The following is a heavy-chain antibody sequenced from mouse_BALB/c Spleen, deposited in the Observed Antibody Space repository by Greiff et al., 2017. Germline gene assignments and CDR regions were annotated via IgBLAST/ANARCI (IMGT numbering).Heavy chain of an antibody. Sequence: VQLVESGPGLVAPSQSLSITCTVSGFSLTSYGVHWVRQPPGKGLEWLGVIWAGGSTNYNSALMSRLSISKDNSKSQVFLKMNSLQTDDTAMYYCARDPSYYGSSSWFAYWGQGTLVTVSA. V-gene: IGHV2-9*02. J-gene: IGHJ3*01. CDR3: ARDPSYYGSSSWFAY. D-gene: IGHD1-1*01. CDR2: IWAGGST. CDR1: GFSLTSYG.